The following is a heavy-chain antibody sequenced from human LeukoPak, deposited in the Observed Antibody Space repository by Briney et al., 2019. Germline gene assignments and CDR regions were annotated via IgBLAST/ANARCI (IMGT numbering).Heavy chain of an antibody. Sequence: GGSLRLSCAVSGVNLNKAWMSWVRQAPGKGLEWVGRVKSNTDGGTTDYAAPVKDRFNISRHDSKTTLYLQMNSLKTEDTAVYYCTTGVGRSDFGYWGQGTLVTVSS. CDR3: TTGVGRSDFGY. D-gene: IGHD1-26*01. V-gene: IGHV3-15*01. CDR2: VKSNTDGGTT. CDR1: GVNLNKAW. J-gene: IGHJ4*02.